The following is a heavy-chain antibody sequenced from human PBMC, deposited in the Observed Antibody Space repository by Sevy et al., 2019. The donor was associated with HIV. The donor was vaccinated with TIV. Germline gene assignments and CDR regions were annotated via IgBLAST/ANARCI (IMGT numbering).Heavy chain of an antibody. CDR1: GFTFSSYS. CDR3: ARVDFWSGYYTGDYYYMDV. V-gene: IGHV3-48*02. D-gene: IGHD3-3*01. CDR2: ISSSSSTI. Sequence: GGSLRLSCAASGFTFSSYSMNWGRQAPGKGLEWVSYISSSSSTIYYADSVKGRFTISRDNAKNSLYLQMNSLRDEDTAVYYCARVDFWSGYYTGDYYYMDVWGKGTTVTVSS. J-gene: IGHJ6*03.